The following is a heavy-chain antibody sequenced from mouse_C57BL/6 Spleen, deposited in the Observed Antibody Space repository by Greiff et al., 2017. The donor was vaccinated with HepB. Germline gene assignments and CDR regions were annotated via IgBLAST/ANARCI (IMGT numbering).Heavy chain of an antibody. V-gene: IGHV1-5*01. CDR1: GYTFTSYW. Sequence: VHVKQSGTVLARPGASVKMSCKTSGYTFTSYWMHWVKQRPGQGLEWIGAIYPGNSDTSYNQKFKGKAKLTAGTSASTAYMELSSLTNEDSAVYYCTRDYGSSYGSDWYFDVWGTGTTVTVSS. D-gene: IGHD1-1*01. CDR3: TRDYGSSYGSDWYFDV. CDR2: IYPGNSDT. J-gene: IGHJ1*03.